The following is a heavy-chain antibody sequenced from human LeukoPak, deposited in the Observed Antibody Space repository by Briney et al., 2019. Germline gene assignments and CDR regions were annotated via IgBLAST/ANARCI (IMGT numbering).Heavy chain of an antibody. V-gene: IGHV1-69*13. CDR2: IISNFGTK. D-gene: IGHD6-13*01. J-gene: IGHJ6*03. CDR3: ARARIAAAGTGFRYYYYMDV. CDR1: GGTFSSYA. Sequence: SVKVSCKSSGGTFSSYALRWVRQPPAQGLEWMGGIISNFGTKNYAQKFQGRVAMTADESTSTAYLALSSLTSEDTAVYYSARARIAAAGTGFRYYYYMDVWGKGTTVTISS.